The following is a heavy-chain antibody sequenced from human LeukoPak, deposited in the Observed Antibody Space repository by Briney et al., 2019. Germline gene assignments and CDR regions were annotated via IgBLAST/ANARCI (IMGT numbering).Heavy chain of an antibody. CDR1: GGSISSYY. Sequence: SETLSLTCTVSGGSISSYYWSWIRQPPGKGLEWIGYIYYSGSTNYNPSLKSRVTISVDTSKNQFSLKLSSVVAADTAVYYCARSVYYGMDVWGQGTLVTVSS. CDR2: IYYSGST. D-gene: IGHD5/OR15-5a*01. CDR3: ARSVYYGMDV. V-gene: IGHV4-59*01. J-gene: IGHJ6*02.